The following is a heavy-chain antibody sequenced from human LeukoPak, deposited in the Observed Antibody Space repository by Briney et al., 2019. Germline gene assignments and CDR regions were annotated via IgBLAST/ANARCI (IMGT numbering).Heavy chain of an antibody. V-gene: IGHV3-23*01. CDR3: VRDAQGWYPPNYFDY. CDR1: GFTFSSYA. D-gene: IGHD6-19*01. CDR2: ISGSGGST. J-gene: IGHJ4*02. Sequence: GGSLRLSCAASGFTFSSYAMSWVRQAPGKGLEWVSAISGSGGSTYYADSVKGRFTISRDNSKNTLYLQMNSLRIEDTAVYYCVRDAQGWYPPNYFDYWGQGILVTVSS.